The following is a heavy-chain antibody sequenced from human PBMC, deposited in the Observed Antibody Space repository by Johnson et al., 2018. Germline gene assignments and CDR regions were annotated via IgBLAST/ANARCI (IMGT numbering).Heavy chain of an antibody. V-gene: IGHV3-20*04. D-gene: IGHD3-10*01. J-gene: IGHJ6*03. Sequence: VQLVQSGGGVVRPGGSLRLSCAASGFTFDDYGMNWVRQAPGKGLEWVSGINWNGGTTGYADSVKGRFTISRDNAKNTLYLQRKSLRAEDTAVYYGAKGGMEWFGDSGMNYYMDVWGKGTTVTVSS. CDR2: INWNGGTT. CDR3: AKGGMEWFGDSGMNYYMDV. CDR1: GFTFDDYG.